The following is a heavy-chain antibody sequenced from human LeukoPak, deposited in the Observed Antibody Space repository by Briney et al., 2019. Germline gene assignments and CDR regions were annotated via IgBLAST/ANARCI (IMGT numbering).Heavy chain of an antibody. D-gene: IGHD3-3*01. CDR2: IGGGGGGT. Sequence: GGSLRLSCAASRFTFNNYAMNWVRQAPGKGLEWVSGIGGGGGGTYYADSVKGRFTISRDNSKNTLYLQMNSLRAGDTAVYYCAKGAGNYDFWSGYYYFDIWGQGTMVTVSS. CDR3: AKGAGNYDFWSGYYYFDI. CDR1: RFTFNNYA. V-gene: IGHV3-23*01. J-gene: IGHJ3*02.